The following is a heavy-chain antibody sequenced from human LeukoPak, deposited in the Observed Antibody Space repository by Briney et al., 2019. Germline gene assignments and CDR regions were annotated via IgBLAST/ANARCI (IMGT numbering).Heavy chain of an antibody. J-gene: IGHJ4*02. V-gene: IGHV5-51*01. CDR3: ARQRGKYSSSPGDFDY. CDR1: GYSFTSYW. D-gene: IGHD6-6*01. CDR2: IYPGDSDT. Sequence: GESLKISCKGSGYSFTSYWIGWVRQMPGKGLEWMGIIYPGDSDTRYSPSFQGQVTISADKSISTAYLQWSSLKASDTAMYYCARQRGKYSSSPGDFDYWGQGTPVTVSS.